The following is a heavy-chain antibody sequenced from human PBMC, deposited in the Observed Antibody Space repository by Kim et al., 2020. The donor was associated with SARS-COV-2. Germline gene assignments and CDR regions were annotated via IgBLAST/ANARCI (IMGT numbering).Heavy chain of an antibody. CDR1: GDSVSSNSAA. D-gene: IGHD6-13*01. J-gene: IGHJ4*02. V-gene: IGHV6-1*01. Sequence: SQTLSLTCAISGDSVSSNSAAWNWIRQSPSRGLEWLGRTYYRSKWDNDYAVSVRSRITINPDTSKNQLSLQLNSVTPEDTAVCYCAREAAAGPVKLDYWGQRILVTVSS. CDR3: AREAAAGPVKLDY. CDR2: TYYRSKWDN.